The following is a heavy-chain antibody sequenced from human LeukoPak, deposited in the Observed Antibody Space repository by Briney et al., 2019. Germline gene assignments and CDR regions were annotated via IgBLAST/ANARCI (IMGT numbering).Heavy chain of an antibody. CDR1: GFTFSSYA. Sequence: GGSLRLSCAASGFTFSSYAMHWVRQAPGKGLEWVAVISYDGSNKYYADSVKGRFTISRDNSENTLYLQMNSLRAEDTAVYYCARAGDAFDIWGQGTMVTVSS. J-gene: IGHJ3*02. V-gene: IGHV3-30-3*01. CDR2: ISYDGSNK. CDR3: ARAGDAFDI.